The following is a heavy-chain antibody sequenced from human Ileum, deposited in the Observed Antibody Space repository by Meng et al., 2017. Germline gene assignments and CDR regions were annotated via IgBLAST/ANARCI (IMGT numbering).Heavy chain of an antibody. CDR2: ISDGGTT. J-gene: IGHJ4*02. CDR1: GGHINTGDYY. Sequence: QLHLQESGPGLVKPSQSLSLPCTVSGGHINTGDYYWSWIRQPPGKGLEWMGYISDGGTTSYNPSLKSRLTIAIATSKNQFSLRLSSVTAADPAVYYCDRGGGYVFYKSFDHWGQGTLVTVSS. D-gene: IGHD5-12*01. V-gene: IGHV4-30-4*01. CDR3: DRGGGYVFYKSFDH.